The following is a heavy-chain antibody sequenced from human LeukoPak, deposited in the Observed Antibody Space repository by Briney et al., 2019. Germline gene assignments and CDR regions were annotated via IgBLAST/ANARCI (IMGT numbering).Heavy chain of an antibody. CDR2: INHSGST. J-gene: IGHJ3*02. Sequence: SETLSLTCAVYGGSFSGYYWSWIRQPPGKGLEWIGEINHSGSTNYNPSLKSRVTISVDTSKNQFSLKLSSATAADTAVYYCARGTAELTDAFDIWGQGTMVTVSS. CDR1: GGSFSGYY. CDR3: ARGTAELTDAFDI. V-gene: IGHV4-34*01. D-gene: IGHD1-14*01.